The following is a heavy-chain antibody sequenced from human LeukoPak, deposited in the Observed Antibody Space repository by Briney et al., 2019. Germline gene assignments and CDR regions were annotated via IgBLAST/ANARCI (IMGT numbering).Heavy chain of an antibody. CDR1: GYTFTSYG. CDR2: ISAYNGNT. J-gene: IGHJ4*02. Sequence: ASVKDSCKASGYTFTSYGISWVRQAPGQGLEWMGWISAYNGNTNYAQKLQGRVTMTTDTSTSTAYMELRSLRSDDTAVYYCARDYYDSSGYLLFDYWGQGTLVTVSS. CDR3: ARDYYDSSGYLLFDY. D-gene: IGHD3-22*01. V-gene: IGHV1-18*01.